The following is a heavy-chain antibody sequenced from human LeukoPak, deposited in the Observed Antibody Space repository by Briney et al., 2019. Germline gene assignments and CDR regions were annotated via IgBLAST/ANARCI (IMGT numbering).Heavy chain of an antibody. D-gene: IGHD5-12*01. CDR3: ARDHAGYSGYLDAFDI. J-gene: IGHJ3*02. CDR2: IIPILGIA. CDR1: GGTFSSYA. Sequence: ASVEVSCKASGGTFSSYAIIWVRQAPGQGLEWMGRIIPILGIANYAQKFQGRVTITADKSTSTAYMELSSLRSEDTAVYYCARDHAGYSGYLDAFDIWGQGTMVTVSS. V-gene: IGHV1-69*04.